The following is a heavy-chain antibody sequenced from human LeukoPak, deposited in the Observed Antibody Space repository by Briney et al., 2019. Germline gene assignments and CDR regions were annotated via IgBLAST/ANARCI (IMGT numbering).Heavy chain of an antibody. V-gene: IGHV3-23*01. CDR2: ISGSGGST. J-gene: IGHJ6*03. Sequence: PGGSLRLSCAASGFTFSSYAMHWVRQAPGKGLEWVSAISGSGGSTYYADSVKGRFTISRDNSKNTLYLQMNSLRAEDTAVYYCAKGPVLLWFGELSQLYYMDVWGKGTTVTVSS. CDR1: GFTFSSYA. D-gene: IGHD3-10*01. CDR3: AKGPVLLWFGELSQLYYMDV.